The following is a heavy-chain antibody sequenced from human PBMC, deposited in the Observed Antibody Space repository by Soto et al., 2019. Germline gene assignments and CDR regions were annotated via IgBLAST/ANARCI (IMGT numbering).Heavy chain of an antibody. V-gene: IGHV1-3*01. CDR3: ARDTYYDSSGYYSPPPFDY. D-gene: IGHD3-22*01. CDR1: GYTFTSYA. Sequence: ASVKVSCKASGYTFTSYAMHWVRQAPGQRLEWMGWINAGNGNRKYSQKFQGRVTVTADESTSTAYMELRSLRSDDTAVYYCARDTYYDSSGYYSPPPFDYWGQGTLVTVSS. CDR2: INAGNGNR. J-gene: IGHJ4*02.